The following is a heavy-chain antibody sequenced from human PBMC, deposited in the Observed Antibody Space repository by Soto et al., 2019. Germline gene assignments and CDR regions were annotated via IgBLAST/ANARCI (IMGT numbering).Heavy chain of an antibody. J-gene: IGHJ3*02. CDR3: ARLVYYDSSGYSARIPLVFDI. CDR2: ISAYNGNT. CDR1: GYTFTSYG. V-gene: IGHV1-18*01. Sequence: QVQLVQSGAEVKKPGASVKVSCKASGYTFTSYGISWVRQAPGQGLEWMGWISAYNGNTNYAQKLQGRVTMTTDTATSTAYMELRRLSSDDTAVYYCARLVYYDSSGYSARIPLVFDIWSQGTMVTVSS. D-gene: IGHD3-22*01.